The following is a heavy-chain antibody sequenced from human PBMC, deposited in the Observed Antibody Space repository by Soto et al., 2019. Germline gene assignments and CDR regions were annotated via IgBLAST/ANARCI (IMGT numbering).Heavy chain of an antibody. Sequence: QINLIESGPTLVKPTQTLTLTCTFSGFSLSTSGAAVGWVRQPPGRALEWLALIYWDGAKRYNASLGNRLTITKDTSMNQVVLTLTNVDPADRATYYCAHRATMTIFGLIIDNGIWFDPWGQGTRVIVSS. CDR3: AHRATMTIFGLIIDNGIWFDP. CDR2: IYWDGAK. D-gene: IGHD3-3*01. V-gene: IGHV2-5*02. J-gene: IGHJ5*02. CDR1: GFSLSTSGAA.